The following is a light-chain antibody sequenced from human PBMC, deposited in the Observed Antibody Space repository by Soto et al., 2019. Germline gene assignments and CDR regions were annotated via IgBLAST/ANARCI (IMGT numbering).Light chain of an antibody. CDR1: QSISSW. J-gene: IGKJ1*01. CDR2: DAS. V-gene: IGKV1-5*01. CDR3: QQYSSSSEWT. Sequence: IQMTQSPSTLSSSLGDRVTITCGASQSISSWLAWYQQKPGKAPKLLIYDASSLESGVPSRFSGSGSGTEFTLTISSLQPDDFATYYCQQYSSSSEWTFGQGTKVDIK.